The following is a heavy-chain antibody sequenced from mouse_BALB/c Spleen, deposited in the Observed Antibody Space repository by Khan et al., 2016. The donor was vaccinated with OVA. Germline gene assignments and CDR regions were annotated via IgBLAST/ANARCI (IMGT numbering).Heavy chain of an antibody. D-gene: IGHD2-2*01. J-gene: IGHJ3*01. CDR1: GFSLITYG. CDR2: IWSGGTT. V-gene: IGHV2-4-1*01. Sequence: VQLQESGPGLVQPSQNLSITCTVSGFSLITYGVHWVRQSPGKGLEWLGVIWSGGTTDYNEAFISRLSISKDNSKSQVFLNLNSLQSDDTASYYCARNSYGYDFTYWGRGTLVTVSS. CDR3: ARNSYGYDFTY.